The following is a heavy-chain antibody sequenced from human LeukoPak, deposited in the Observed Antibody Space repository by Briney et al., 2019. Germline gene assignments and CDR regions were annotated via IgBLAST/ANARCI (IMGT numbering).Heavy chain of an antibody. V-gene: IGHV3-30-3*01. Sequence: GGSLRLSCAASGFTFSSYAMHWVRQAPGKGLEWVAVISYDGSNKYYADSVKGRFTISRDNAKNSLYLQMNSLRAEDMALYYCACSHDAFDIWGQGTMVTVSS. CDR2: ISYDGSNK. D-gene: IGHD2-15*01. CDR1: GFTFSSYA. J-gene: IGHJ3*02. CDR3: ACSHDAFDI.